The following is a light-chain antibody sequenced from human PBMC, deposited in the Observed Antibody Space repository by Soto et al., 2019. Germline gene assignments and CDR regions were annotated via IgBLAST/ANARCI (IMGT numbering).Light chain of an antibody. CDR3: QQYDNLPIT. V-gene: IGKV1-33*01. Sequence: DIQMTQSPSSLSASVGDRVTITCQASQDISNYLNWYQQKPGKAPKLLIYDASNLETGVPSRFSGSGSGTDFTFTISCLQPEDIATYSCQQYDNLPITFGQGTRLEIK. J-gene: IGKJ5*01. CDR1: QDISNY. CDR2: DAS.